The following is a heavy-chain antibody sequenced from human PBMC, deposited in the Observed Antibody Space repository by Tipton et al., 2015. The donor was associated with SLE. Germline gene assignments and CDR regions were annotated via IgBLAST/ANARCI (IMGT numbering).Heavy chain of an antibody. J-gene: IGHJ4*02. V-gene: IGHV4-39*01. D-gene: IGHD6-6*01. CDR1: RGSISSSSYY. CDR3: ARPRSGSSAPFDY. CDR2: IYYSGNT. Sequence: GLVKPSETLSLTCTVSRGSISSSSYYWGWIRQPPGKGLEWIGSIYYSGNTNYNPSLKSRVTISVDTSKNQFSLKLSSVTAADTAVYYCARPRSGSSAPFDYWGQGTLVTVSS.